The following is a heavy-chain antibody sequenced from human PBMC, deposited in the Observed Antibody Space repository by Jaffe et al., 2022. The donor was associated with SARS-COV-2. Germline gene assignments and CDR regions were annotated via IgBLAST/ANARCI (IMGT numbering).Heavy chain of an antibody. CDR2: IKSKTDGGTT. CDR1: GFTFSNAW. CDR3: TTHSDFWSGYYTYYFDY. J-gene: IGHJ4*02. Sequence: EVQLVESGGGLVKPGGSLRLSCAASGFTFSNAWMSWVRQAPGKGLEWVGRIKSKTDGGTTDYAAPVKGRFTISRDDSKNTLYLQMNSLKTEDTAVYYCTTHSDFWSGYYTYYFDYWGQGTLVTVSS. D-gene: IGHD3-3*01. V-gene: IGHV3-15*01.